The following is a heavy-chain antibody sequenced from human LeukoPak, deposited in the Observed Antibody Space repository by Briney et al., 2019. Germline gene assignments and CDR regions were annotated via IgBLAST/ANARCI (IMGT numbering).Heavy chain of an antibody. CDR3: ARPGDGMDV. J-gene: IGHJ6*04. Sequence: GGSLRLSCAASGFTFSSYEMNWVRQAPGKGLEWVSYISSSRSTIYYADSVKGRFTISRDNAKNSLYLQMNSLRAEDTAVYYCARPGDGMDVRGKGTTVTVSS. CDR2: ISSSRSTI. V-gene: IGHV3-48*03. CDR1: GFTFSSYE.